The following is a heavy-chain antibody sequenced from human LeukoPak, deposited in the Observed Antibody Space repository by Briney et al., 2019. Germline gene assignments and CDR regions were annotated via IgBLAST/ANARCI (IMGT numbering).Heavy chain of an antibody. Sequence: GGSLRLSCAASGFIFNTYVMSWVRQAPGKGLKWVSSISSSSYIYYADSVKGRFTISRDNAKNSLYLQMNSLRAEDTAVYYCAREYYSGGSCYALAYYYYYGMDVWGQGTTVTVSS. CDR1: GFIFNTYV. CDR2: ISSSSYI. CDR3: AREYYSGGSCYALAYYYYYGMDV. J-gene: IGHJ6*02. D-gene: IGHD2-15*01. V-gene: IGHV3-21*01.